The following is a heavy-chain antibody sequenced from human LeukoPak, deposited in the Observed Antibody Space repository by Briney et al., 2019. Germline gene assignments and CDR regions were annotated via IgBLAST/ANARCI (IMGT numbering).Heavy chain of an antibody. D-gene: IGHD6-13*01. J-gene: IGHJ3*02. V-gene: IGHV3-48*04. CDR2: ISSSSSTI. CDR3: ASYLQQLVPWGAFDI. Sequence: GGSLRLSCAASGFTFSSYSMNWVRQAPGKGLEWVSYISSSSSTIYYADSVKGRFTISRDNAKNSLYLQMNSLRAEDTAVYYCASYLQQLVPWGAFDIWGQGTMVTVSS. CDR1: GFTFSSYS.